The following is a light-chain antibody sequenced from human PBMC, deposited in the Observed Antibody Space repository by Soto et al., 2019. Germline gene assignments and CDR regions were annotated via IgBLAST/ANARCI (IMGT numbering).Light chain of an antibody. CDR1: EIVTSSY. V-gene: IGKV3-20*01. CDR3: QLYDTSLSAYT. Sequence: ELVLTQSPVTLSLSPGERATLSCRASEIVTSSYLAWYQQKPGQPPRLLIYGASDRAAGIPDRFSSSGSGTDFTLTISRLEPADFAVYYCQLYDTSLSAYTLGQGTQLEIK. J-gene: IGKJ2*01. CDR2: GAS.